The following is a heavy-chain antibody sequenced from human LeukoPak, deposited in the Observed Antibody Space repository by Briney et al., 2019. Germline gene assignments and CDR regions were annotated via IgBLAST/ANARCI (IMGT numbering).Heavy chain of an antibody. CDR1: GFTFSSYG. Sequence: GGSLRLSCAASGFTFSSYGMHWVRQAPGKGLEWVAVISYDGSNKYYADSVKGRLTISRDNSKNTLYLQMNSLRAEDTAVYYCARDFTSVVVTAPFDYWGQGTLVTVSS. CDR2: ISYDGSNK. D-gene: IGHD2-21*02. V-gene: IGHV3-30*03. CDR3: ARDFTSVVVTAPFDY. J-gene: IGHJ4*02.